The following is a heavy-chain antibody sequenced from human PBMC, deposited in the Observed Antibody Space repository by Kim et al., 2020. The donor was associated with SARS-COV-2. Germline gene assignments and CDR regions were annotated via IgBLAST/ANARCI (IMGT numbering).Heavy chain of an antibody. CDR3: ARQRRTMVRGVIPLWFFDY. CDR1: GGSISSYY. CDR2: IYYSGST. V-gene: IGHV4-59*08. D-gene: IGHD3-10*01. J-gene: IGHJ4*02. Sequence: SETLSLTCTVSGGSISSYYWSWIRQPPGKGLEWIGYIYYSGSTNYNPSLKSRVTISVDTSKNQFSLKPSSVTAADTAVYYCARQRRTMVRGVIPLWFFDYWGQGTLVTVSS.